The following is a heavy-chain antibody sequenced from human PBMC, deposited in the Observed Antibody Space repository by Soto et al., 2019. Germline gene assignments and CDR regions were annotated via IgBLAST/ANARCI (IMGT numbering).Heavy chain of an antibody. CDR3: ARDHNYRDFWSGYYPYYYYYMDV. V-gene: IGHV3-7*01. CDR2: IKQDGSEK. D-gene: IGHD3-3*01. Sequence: GGSLRLSCAASGFTFSSYWMSWVRQAPGKGLEWVANIKQDGSEKYYVDSVKGRFTISRDNAKNSLYLQMNSLRAEDTAVYYCARDHNYRDFWSGYYPYYYYYMDVWGKGTTVTVSS. J-gene: IGHJ6*03. CDR1: GFTFSSYW.